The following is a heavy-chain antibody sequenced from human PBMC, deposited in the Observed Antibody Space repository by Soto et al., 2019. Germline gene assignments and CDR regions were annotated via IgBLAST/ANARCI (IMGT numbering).Heavy chain of an antibody. CDR2: IWYDGSNK. D-gene: IGHD6-19*01. V-gene: IGHV3-33*01. Sequence: VGSLRLSCASSVFTFSSYGMHWVRHSPGKWLEWVAVIWYDGSNKYYADSVKGRFTISRDNSKNTLYLQMNSLRAEDTAVYYCERGPPSGGTYSSGWYGGEYYYYGMEVWGQGTTVSVSS. CDR1: VFTFSSYG. CDR3: ERGPPSGGTYSSGWYGGEYYYYGMEV. J-gene: IGHJ6*02.